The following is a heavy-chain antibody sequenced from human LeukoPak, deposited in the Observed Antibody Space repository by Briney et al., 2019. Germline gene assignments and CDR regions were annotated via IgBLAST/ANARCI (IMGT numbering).Heavy chain of an antibody. CDR2: INPNSGGT. CDR3: ARDRRYCSGGSCQPFDY. CDR1: GYTFTGYY. V-gene: IGHV1-2*02. J-gene: IGHJ4*02. D-gene: IGHD2-15*01. Sequence: GASVKVSCKASGYTFTGYYMHWVRQAPGQGLEWMGWINPNSGGTNYAQKFQGRVTMTRDTSISTAYMELSRLRSGDTAVYYCARDRRYCSGGSCQPFDYWGQGTLVTVSS.